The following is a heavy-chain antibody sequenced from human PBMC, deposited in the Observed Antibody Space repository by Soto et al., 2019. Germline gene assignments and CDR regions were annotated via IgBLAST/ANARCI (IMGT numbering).Heavy chain of an antibody. D-gene: IGHD3-22*01. J-gene: IGHJ5*02. Sequence: QLQLQESGPGLVKPSETLSLTCTVSAGSISRSNYYWGWIRQPPGKGLEWIGGMYYSGNTYYNPSLQSLVTISVDTSKNQFSLKLPSVTAADTAVYYCARQPYDSSGYYYGAWGQGTLVTVSS. V-gene: IGHV4-39*01. CDR1: AGSISRSNYY. CDR3: ARQPYDSSGYYYGA. CDR2: MYYSGNT.